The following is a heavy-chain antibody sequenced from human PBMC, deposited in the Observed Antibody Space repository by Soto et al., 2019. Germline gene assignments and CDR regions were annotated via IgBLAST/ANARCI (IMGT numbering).Heavy chain of an antibody. CDR3: ARGRIVVVTRGGDWFDP. CDR1: GGTFSSYT. V-gene: IGHV1-69*02. Sequence: QVQLVQSGAEVKKPGSSVKVSCKASGGTFSSYTISWVRQAPGQGLEWMGRIIPILGIANYAQKFQGRVTITADKSTSTAYMELSSLRSEDTAVYYCARGRIVVVTRGGDWFDPWGQGTLVTVSS. J-gene: IGHJ5*02. CDR2: IIPILGIA. D-gene: IGHD2-21*02.